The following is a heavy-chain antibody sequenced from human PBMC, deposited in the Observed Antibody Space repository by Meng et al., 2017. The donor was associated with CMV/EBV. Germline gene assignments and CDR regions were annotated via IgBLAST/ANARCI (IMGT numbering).Heavy chain of an antibody. CDR3: ARGLGWLLYYGMDV. CDR1: GYSISSGYY. CDR2: IYHSGTIYHSEST. V-gene: IGHV4-38-2*01. D-gene: IGHD3-3*01. Sequence: SETLSLTCAVSGYSISSGYYWGWIRQPPGKGLEWIGSIYHSGTIYHSESTYYNPSLKSRVTISVDTSKNQFSLKLSSVTAADTAVYYCARGLGWLLYYGMDVWGQGTTVTVSS. J-gene: IGHJ6*02.